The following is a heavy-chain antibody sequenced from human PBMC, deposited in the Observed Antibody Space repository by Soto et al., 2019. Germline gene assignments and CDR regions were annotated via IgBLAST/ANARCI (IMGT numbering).Heavy chain of an antibody. Sequence: GGSLRLSCAASGFTFDDYTMHWVRQAPGKGLEWVSLISWDGGSTYYADSVKGRFTISRDNSKNSLYLQMSSLRTEDTALYYCARVWGYYYYYGMDVWGQGTTVTVSS. D-gene: IGHD1-26*01. CDR3: ARVWGYYYYYGMDV. J-gene: IGHJ6*02. CDR1: GFTFDDYT. CDR2: ISWDGGST. V-gene: IGHV3-43*01.